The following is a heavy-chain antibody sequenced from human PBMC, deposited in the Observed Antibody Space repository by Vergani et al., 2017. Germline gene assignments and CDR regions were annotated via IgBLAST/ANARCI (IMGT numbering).Heavy chain of an antibody. Sequence: QVQLVQSGAEVKKPGASVKVSCKASGYTFTSYYMHWVRQAPGQGLEWMGIINPSGGSTSYAQKFQGRVTMTTDTSTSTAYMELRSLRSDDTAVYYCARDMTTVTAIYYYGMDVWGQGTTVTVSS. CDR1: GYTFTSYY. V-gene: IGHV1-46*01. J-gene: IGHJ6*02. CDR3: ARDMTTVTAIYYYGMDV. D-gene: IGHD4-17*01. CDR2: INPSGGST.